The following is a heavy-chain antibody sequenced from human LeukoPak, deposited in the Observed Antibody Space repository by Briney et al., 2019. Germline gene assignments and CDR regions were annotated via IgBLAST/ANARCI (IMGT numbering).Heavy chain of an antibody. CDR3: ARAYSGTYYVGSIWYYYMDV. CDR1: GYTFTGYY. CDR2: INPNSGNT. Sequence: ASVKVSCKASGYTFTGYYMHWVRQAPGQGLEWMGWINPNSGNTGYAQKFQGRVTMTSNTSISTVYMGMSSLRSEDTAVYYCARAYSGTYYVGSIWYYYMDVWGKGTTVTISS. V-gene: IGHV1-8*02. D-gene: IGHD1-26*01. J-gene: IGHJ6*03.